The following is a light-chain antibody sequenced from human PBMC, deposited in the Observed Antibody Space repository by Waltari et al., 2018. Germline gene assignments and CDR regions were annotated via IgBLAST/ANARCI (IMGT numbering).Light chain of an antibody. CDR2: DAS. V-gene: IGKV1-33*01. CDR3: QNYNILPS. J-gene: IGKJ3*01. CDR1: QGISNY. Sequence: DIQLTQCPSSLSASVGDRVTITCQASQGISNYLNWYQQKPGKAPKLLIFDASNLMTGVPPRFSGGGFGTDFTLTIDHLQPEDIATYYCQNYNILPSFGPGTKVDFK.